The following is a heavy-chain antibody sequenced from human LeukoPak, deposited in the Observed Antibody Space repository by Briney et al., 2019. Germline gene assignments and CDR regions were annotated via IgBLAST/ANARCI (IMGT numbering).Heavy chain of an antibody. CDR1: GFTFSDYY. CDR3: ARVPGPLYCSSTSCYSFDY. Sequence: GGSLRLSCAASGFTFSDYYMSWIRQAPGKGLEWVPYISSSGSTIYYADSVKGRFTISRDNAKNSLYLQMNSLRAEDTAVYYCARVPGPLYCSSTSCYSFDYWGQGTLVTVSS. V-gene: IGHV3-11*04. J-gene: IGHJ4*02. CDR2: ISSSGSTI. D-gene: IGHD2-2*02.